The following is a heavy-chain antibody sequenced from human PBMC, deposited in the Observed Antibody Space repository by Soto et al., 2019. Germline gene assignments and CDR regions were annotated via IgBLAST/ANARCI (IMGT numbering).Heavy chain of an antibody. D-gene: IGHD3-22*01. CDR2: IYYSGST. CDR1: GGSISSGGYY. J-gene: IGHJ6*02. Sequence: SETLSLTCTVSGGSISSGGYYWSWIRQHPGKGLEWIGYIYYSGSTYYNPSLKSRVTISVDTSKNQFSLKLSSVTAADTAVFYCARERNYDSSGYSYYYGMDVWGQGTTVTVSS. V-gene: IGHV4-31*03. CDR3: ARERNYDSSGYSYYYGMDV.